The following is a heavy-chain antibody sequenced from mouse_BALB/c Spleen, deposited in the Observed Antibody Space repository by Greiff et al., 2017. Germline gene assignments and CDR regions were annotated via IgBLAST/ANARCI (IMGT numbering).Heavy chain of an antibody. CDR3: ASTMIKVYAMDY. CDR1: GYTFTSYW. D-gene: IGHD2-4*01. Sequence: EVQLQQSGAELAKPGASVKMSCKASGYTFTSYWMHWVKQRPGQGLEWIGRIDPANGNTKYDPKFQGKATITADTSSNTAYLQLSSLTSEDTAVYYCASTMIKVYAMDYWGQGTSVTVSS. J-gene: IGHJ4*01. CDR2: IDPANGNT. V-gene: IGHV14-3*02.